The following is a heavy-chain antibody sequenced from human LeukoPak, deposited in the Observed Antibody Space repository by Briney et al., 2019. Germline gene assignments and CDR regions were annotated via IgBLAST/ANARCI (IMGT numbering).Heavy chain of an antibody. D-gene: IGHD6-13*01. Sequence: SETLSLTCTVSGGSISSSSYYWGWIRQPPGKGLEWIGSIYYSGSTYYNPSLKSRVTISVDTSKNQFSLKLSSVTAADTAVYYCARHAAAGTVDFDYWGQGTLVTVSS. CDR1: GGSISSSSYY. CDR3: ARHAAAGTVDFDY. V-gene: IGHV4-39*01. CDR2: IYYSGST. J-gene: IGHJ4*02.